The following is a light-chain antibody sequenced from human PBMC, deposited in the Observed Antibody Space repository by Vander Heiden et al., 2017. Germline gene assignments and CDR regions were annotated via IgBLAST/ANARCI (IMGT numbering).Light chain of an antibody. J-gene: IGKJ5*01. CDR3: QQYYSIPFT. CDR1: ESVLYSSNNKNY. Sequence: DIVMTQSPDPLAVSLGERATINCKSSESVLYSSNNKNYLAWYQQKPGQPPKLIIYWASTRESGVPDRFSGSGSGTDFTLTISSLQAEDVAVYYCQQYYSIPFTFGQGTRLEIK. CDR2: WAS. V-gene: IGKV4-1*01.